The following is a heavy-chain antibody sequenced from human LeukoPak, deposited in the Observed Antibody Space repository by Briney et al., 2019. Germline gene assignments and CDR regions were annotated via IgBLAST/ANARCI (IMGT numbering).Heavy chain of an antibody. Sequence: GGSLRLSCAASGFTFSDYYMSWIRQAPGKGLEWVSYISSGGSTIYYADSVRGRFTISRDNAKNSLYLQMNSLRAEDTAVYYCARVYCSSTSCPNWFDPWGQGTLVTVSS. V-gene: IGHV3-11*04. CDR2: ISSGGSTI. J-gene: IGHJ5*02. D-gene: IGHD2-2*01. CDR1: GFTFSDYY. CDR3: ARVYCSSTSCPNWFDP.